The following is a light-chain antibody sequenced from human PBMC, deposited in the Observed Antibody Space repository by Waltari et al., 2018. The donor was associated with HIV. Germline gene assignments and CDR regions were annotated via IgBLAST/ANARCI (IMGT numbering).Light chain of an antibody. CDR2: AAS. CDR1: QSITNY. Sequence: DIQMTQSPSSLSASIGDRVIITCRTSQSITNYLNWYQQKPGEAPKFLIYAASNLQSGVPSRFSGGVSETDFTLTIDSLQPEDFATYYCQQSYNRPYTFGQGTKLEI. CDR3: QQSYNRPYT. V-gene: IGKV1-39*01. J-gene: IGKJ2*01.